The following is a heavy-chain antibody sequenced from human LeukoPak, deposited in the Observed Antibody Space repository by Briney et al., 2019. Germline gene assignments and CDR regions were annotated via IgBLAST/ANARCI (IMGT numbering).Heavy chain of an antibody. D-gene: IGHD1-14*01. CDR2: IYPGDSDF. V-gene: IGHV5-51*01. J-gene: IGHJ4*02. CDR3: ARQSSRRNNDY. CDR1: GYSFSSYW. Sequence: GESLKISCQGSGYSFSSYWIGWVRQMPGKGLEWMGIIYPGDSDFKYSPSFQGQVTFSADKSNSTAYLQWSSLKASDSAMYYCARQSSRRNNDYWGQGTLVTVSS.